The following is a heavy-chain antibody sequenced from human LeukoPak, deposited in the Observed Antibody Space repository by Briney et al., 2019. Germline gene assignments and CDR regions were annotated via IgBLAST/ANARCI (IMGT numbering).Heavy chain of an antibody. J-gene: IGHJ3*02. CDR2: INPNSGGT. V-gene: IGHV1-2*02. CDR1: GYTFTSYG. CDR3: ARGPQYNWNFGRAFDI. D-gene: IGHD1-7*01. Sequence: ASVKVSCKASGYTFTSYGISWVRQAPGQGLEWMGWINPNSGGTNYAQKFQGRVTMTRDTSISTAYMELSRLRSDDTAVYYCARGPQYNWNFGRAFDIWGQGTMVTVSS.